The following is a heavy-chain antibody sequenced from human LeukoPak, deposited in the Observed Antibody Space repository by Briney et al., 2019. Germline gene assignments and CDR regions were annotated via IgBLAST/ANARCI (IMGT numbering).Heavy chain of an antibody. D-gene: IGHD5-18*01. Sequence: SETLSLTCTVSGGSISSGSYYWSWIRQPAGKGLEWIGRIYTSGSTNYNPSLKSRVTISVDTSKNQFSLKLSSVTAADTAVYYCARVKLNTAMVCFDYWGQGTLVTVSS. V-gene: IGHV4-61*02. CDR1: GGSISSGSYY. CDR2: IYTSGST. CDR3: ARVKLNTAMVCFDY. J-gene: IGHJ4*02.